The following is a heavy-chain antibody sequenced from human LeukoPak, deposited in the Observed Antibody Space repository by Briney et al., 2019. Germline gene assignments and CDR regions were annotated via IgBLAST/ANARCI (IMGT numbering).Heavy chain of an antibody. J-gene: IGHJ4*02. D-gene: IGHD5-12*01. Sequence: GGSLGLSCAASGFTFSDYYMSWIRQAPGKGMEWVSYISSSSSYTDYADSVKGRFTISRDNAKNSLNLQMNSLRAEDTAVYYCARDSGYSGYSDYWGQGTLVTVSS. CDR2: ISSSSSYT. CDR3: ARDSGYSGYSDY. V-gene: IGHV3-11*05. CDR1: GFTFSDYY.